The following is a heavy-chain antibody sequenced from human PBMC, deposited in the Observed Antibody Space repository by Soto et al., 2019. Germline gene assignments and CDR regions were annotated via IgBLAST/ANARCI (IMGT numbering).Heavy chain of an antibody. J-gene: IGHJ6*04. CDR3: ARGRPYGMDV. CDR1: GFTFGSYW. V-gene: IGHV3-74*01. CDR2: IDSDGSST. Sequence: EVQLVESGGGLVQPGGSLRVSCAASGFTFGSYWMNWVRQAPGKGLVWVSRIDSDGSSTTYADSVKGRFTTSRDNAKTTLYLQMSSLRVENTAVYYCARGRPYGMDVWGKGTTVTVSS.